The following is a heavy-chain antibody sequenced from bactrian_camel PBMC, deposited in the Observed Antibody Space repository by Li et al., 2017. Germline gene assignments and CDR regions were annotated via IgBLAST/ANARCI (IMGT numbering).Heavy chain of an antibody. V-gene: IGHV3S53*01. CDR1: GYVIKNYC. D-gene: IGHD3*01. CDR2: IAPDGSP. Sequence: HVQLVESGGGLVQAGGSLTLSCTVPGYVIKNYCMGWFRQSPTVAQREGIVSIAPDGSPNYADSVKGRFTISEDNAKGTLTLQMIGLKPEDSARYYCVDMIRYDCNSSPSDSWGQGTQVTVS. J-gene: IGHJ4*01. CDR3: VDMIRYDCNSSPSDS.